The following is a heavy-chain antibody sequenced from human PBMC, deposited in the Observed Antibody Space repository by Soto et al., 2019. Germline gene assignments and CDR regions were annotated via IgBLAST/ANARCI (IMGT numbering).Heavy chain of an antibody. CDR2: INSDGSST. D-gene: IGHD2-15*01. CDR1: GSTFSSYW. Sequence: PGGSLRLSCAASGSTFSSYWMHWVRQAPGKGLVWVSRINSDGSSTSYADSVKGRFTISRDSAKNTLYLQMNSLRAEDTAVYYCARETVVARAATPYYYYYCMDVWGQGTTVTVSS. J-gene: IGHJ6*02. V-gene: IGHV3-74*01. CDR3: ARETVVARAATPYYYYYCMDV.